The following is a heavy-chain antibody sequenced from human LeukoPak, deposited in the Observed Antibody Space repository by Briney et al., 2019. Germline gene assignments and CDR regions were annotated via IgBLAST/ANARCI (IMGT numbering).Heavy chain of an antibody. CDR1: GGSLSSSSYY. CDR2: INYSGST. V-gene: IGHV4-39*01. J-gene: IGHJ4*02. CDR3: ARSIVVVRDAMLY. D-gene: IGHD2-2*01. Sequence: SEALSLTCMDCGGSLSSSSYYWGWIRQPPGKGLEWIGSINYSGSTTYTPSLKGRVTIYVDTSKNQFSLKLTSVAAADTAVNYCARSIVVVRDAMLYRGQGTLVTVSS.